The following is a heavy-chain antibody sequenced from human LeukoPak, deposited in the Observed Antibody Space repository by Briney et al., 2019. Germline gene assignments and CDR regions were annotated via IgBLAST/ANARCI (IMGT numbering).Heavy chain of an antibody. Sequence: GGSLRLSCAASGFTFSSYSMNWVRQAPGKGLEWVSSISSSSSYIYYADSVKGRFTISRDNAKNSLYLQMNSLRAEDTAVYYCARDSRYCSSTSCYFNYYYYMDVWGKGTTVTVSS. CDR1: GFTFSSYS. CDR3: ARDSRYCSSTSCYFNYYYYMDV. CDR2: ISSSSSYI. V-gene: IGHV3-21*01. J-gene: IGHJ6*03. D-gene: IGHD2-2*01.